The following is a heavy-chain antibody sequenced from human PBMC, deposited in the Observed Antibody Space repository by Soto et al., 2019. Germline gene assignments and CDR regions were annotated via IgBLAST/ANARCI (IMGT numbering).Heavy chain of an antibody. CDR1: GYTFTSYD. V-gene: IGHV1-8*01. Sequence: GASVKVSCKASGYTFTSYDINWVRQATGQGLEWMGWMNPNSGNTGYAQKFQGRVTMTRNTSISTAYMELSSLRSEDTAVYYCARGEGELVYYYYGMDVWGQGTTVTVSS. CDR3: ARGEGELVYYYYGMDV. D-gene: IGHD6-6*01. CDR2: MNPNSGNT. J-gene: IGHJ6*02.